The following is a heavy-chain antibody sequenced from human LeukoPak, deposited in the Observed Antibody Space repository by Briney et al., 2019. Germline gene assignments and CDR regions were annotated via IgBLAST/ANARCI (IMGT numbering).Heavy chain of an antibody. J-gene: IGHJ6*03. Sequence: GGSLRLSCAASGFTFSSYGMHWVRQAPGKGLEWVANIKEGGREKYYVDSVKGRFTISRDNAKNSLYLQMNSLRAEDTAVYYCARDQNYYYYMDVWGKGTTVTISS. V-gene: IGHV3-7*01. CDR3: ARDQNYYYYMDV. CDR1: GFTFSSYG. CDR2: IKEGGREK.